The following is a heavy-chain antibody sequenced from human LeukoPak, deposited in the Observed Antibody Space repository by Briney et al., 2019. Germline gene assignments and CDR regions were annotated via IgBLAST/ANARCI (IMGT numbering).Heavy chain of an antibody. CDR1: GFTFSSYG. J-gene: IGHJ4*02. V-gene: IGHV3-30*18. D-gene: IGHD1-1*01. CDR2: ISYDGSNE. CDR3: AKGRLEADY. Sequence: PGGSLRLSCAASGFTFSSYGMHWVRQAPGKGLEWVAVISYDGSNEYYADSVKGRFTISRDNSKNTLYLQMNSLRAEDTAVYYCAKGRLEADYWGQGTLVTVSS.